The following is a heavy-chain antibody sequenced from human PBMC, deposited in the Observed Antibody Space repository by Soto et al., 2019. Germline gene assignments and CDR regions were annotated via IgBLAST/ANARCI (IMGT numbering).Heavy chain of an antibody. CDR3: AKDIRKMSIAVAGNGAFDI. CDR1: GFTFDDYA. CDR2: ISWNSGSI. V-gene: IGHV3-9*01. D-gene: IGHD6-19*01. J-gene: IGHJ3*02. Sequence: GGSLRLSCADSGFTFDDYAMRWVRQAPGKGLEWVSGISWNSGSIGYADSVKGRFTISRDNAKNSLYLQMNSLRAEDTALYYCAKDIRKMSIAVAGNGAFDIWGQGTMVTVSS.